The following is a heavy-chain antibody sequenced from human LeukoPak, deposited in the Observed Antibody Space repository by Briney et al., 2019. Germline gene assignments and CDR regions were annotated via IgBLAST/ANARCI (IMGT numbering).Heavy chain of an antibody. Sequence: PGRSLRLSCAAYGFTFSSYGMHWVSQAPGRGLEWVEVIRYDGSNKYYADSVKGRFTISRDNSKNTLYLQMNSLRAEDTAVYYCARAYSSSWYFVDYWGQGTLVTVSS. CDR2: IRYDGSNK. V-gene: IGHV3-33*01. CDR1: GFTFSSYG. D-gene: IGHD6-13*01. J-gene: IGHJ4*02. CDR3: ARAYSSSWYFVDY.